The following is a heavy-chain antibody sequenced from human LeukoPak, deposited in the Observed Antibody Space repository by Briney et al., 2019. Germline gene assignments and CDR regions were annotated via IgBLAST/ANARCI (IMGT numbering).Heavy chain of an antibody. Sequence: PGGSLRLSCAASGFTFSSYEMNWVRQAPGKGLEWVSYISGSGSIIYYADSVKGRFTISRDNAKNSLYLQMNSLRAEDTAVYYCARPGGSGSLYAFDIWGQGTMVTVSS. V-gene: IGHV3-48*03. CDR3: ARPGGSGSLYAFDI. CDR2: ISGSGSII. J-gene: IGHJ3*02. D-gene: IGHD3-10*01. CDR1: GFTFSSYE.